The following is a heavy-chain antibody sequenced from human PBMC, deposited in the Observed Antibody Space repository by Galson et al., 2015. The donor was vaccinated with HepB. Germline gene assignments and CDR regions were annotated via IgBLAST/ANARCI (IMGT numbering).Heavy chain of an antibody. CDR3: ARETSSIYGDYVYYYYGMDV. J-gene: IGHJ6*02. Sequence: SLRLSCAASGFTFSSYAMHWVRQAPGKGLEWVAVISYDGSNKYYADSVKGRFTISRDNSKNTLYLQMNSLRAEDTAVYYCARETSSIYGDYVYYYYGMDVWGQGTTVTVSS. CDR2: ISYDGSNK. D-gene: IGHD4-17*01. CDR1: GFTFSSYA. V-gene: IGHV3-30-3*01.